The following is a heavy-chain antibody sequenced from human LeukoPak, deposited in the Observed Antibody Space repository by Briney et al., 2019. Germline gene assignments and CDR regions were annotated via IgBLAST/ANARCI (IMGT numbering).Heavy chain of an antibody. CDR1: GFTFSSYS. V-gene: IGHV3-21*01. Sequence: GGSLRLSCAAYGFTFSSYSMNWVRQAPGKGLEWVSSISGSNSYIYYADSMKGRFTISRDNAKNSLYLQMNSLRAEDTAVYYCAGDRFSGDYYDSSGYLDYWGQGTLVTVSS. CDR3: AGDRFSGDYYDSSGYLDY. CDR2: ISGSNSYI. D-gene: IGHD3-22*01. J-gene: IGHJ4*02.